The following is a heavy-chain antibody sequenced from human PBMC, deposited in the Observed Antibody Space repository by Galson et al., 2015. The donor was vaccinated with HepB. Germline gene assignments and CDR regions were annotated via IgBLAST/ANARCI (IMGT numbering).Heavy chain of an antibody. J-gene: IGHJ3*02. D-gene: IGHD3-9*01. V-gene: IGHV3-49*04. CDR2: IRSKAYGGTT. CDR3: TRDRAIDWLLSGAFDI. Sequence: SLRLSCAASGFTFGDYAMSWVRQAPGKGLEWVGFIRSKAYGGTTEYAASVKGRFTISRDDSKSIAYLQMNSLKTEDTAVYYCTRDRAIDWLLSGAFDIWGQGTMVTVSS. CDR1: GFTFGDYA.